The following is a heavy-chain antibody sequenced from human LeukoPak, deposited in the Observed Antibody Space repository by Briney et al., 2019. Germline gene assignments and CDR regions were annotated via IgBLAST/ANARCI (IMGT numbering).Heavy chain of an antibody. Sequence: PSETLSLTCTVSGGSISSYYWSWIRQPPGKGLEWIGYIYYSGSTNYNPSLKSRVTISVDTSKNQFSLKLRSVTAADTAVYYCARVGEMATTLTSYFDYWGQGTLVTVSS. CDR3: ARVGEMATTLTSYFDY. D-gene: IGHD5-24*01. J-gene: IGHJ4*02. CDR2: IYYSGST. CDR1: GGSISSYY. V-gene: IGHV4-59*01.